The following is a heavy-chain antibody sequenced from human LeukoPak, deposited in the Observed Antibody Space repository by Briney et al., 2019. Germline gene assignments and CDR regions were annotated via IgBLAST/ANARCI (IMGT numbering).Heavy chain of an antibody. CDR1: GFTFSSYA. CDR3: VKPLMLRGDQPDF. V-gene: IGHV3-23*01. J-gene: IGHJ4*02. D-gene: IGHD3-10*01. Sequence: GGSLRLSCSASGFTFSSYAMHWVRQAPGKGLEWVSGISRSGDAIYYADSVKGRFTISRDNSKNTLFLQMSSLRAEDTAIYYCVKPLMLRGDQPDFWGQGTLVTVSS. CDR2: ISRSGDAI.